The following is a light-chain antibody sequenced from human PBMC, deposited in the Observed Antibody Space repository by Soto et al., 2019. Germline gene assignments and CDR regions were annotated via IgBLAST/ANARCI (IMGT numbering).Light chain of an antibody. J-gene: IGLJ2*01. Sequence: QSALTQPRSASGSPGQSVTISCTGTSSDVGAYNYVSWYQQHPGKAPKLMIYDVTKRPSGVPDRFSGSKSGNTASLTISGLQAEDEADYYCSSYAGSYTFVVFGGGTKLTVL. V-gene: IGLV2-11*01. CDR3: SSYAGSYTFVV. CDR1: SSDVGAYNY. CDR2: DVT.